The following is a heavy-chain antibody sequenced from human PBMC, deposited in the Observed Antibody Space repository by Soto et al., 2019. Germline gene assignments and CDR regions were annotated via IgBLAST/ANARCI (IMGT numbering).Heavy chain of an antibody. CDR1: GFTFSSYS. D-gene: IGHD2-2*01. V-gene: IGHV3-21*01. CDR3: ARDRVYQLPPDYYYYMDV. Sequence: GGSLRLSCAASGFTFSSYSMNWVRQAPGKGLEWVSSISSSSSYIYYADSVKGRFTISRDNAKNSLYLQMNSLRADDTAVYYCARDRVYQLPPDYYYYMDVWGKGTTVTVSS. J-gene: IGHJ6*03. CDR2: ISSSSSYI.